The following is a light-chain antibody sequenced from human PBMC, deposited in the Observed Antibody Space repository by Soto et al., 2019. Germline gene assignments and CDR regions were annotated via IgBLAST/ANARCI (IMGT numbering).Light chain of an antibody. CDR2: GAS. CDR1: QSVSSSY. V-gene: IGKV3-20*01. Sequence: EIVLTQSPGTLSLSPGERATLSCRASQSVSSSYLAWYQQKPGQAPRLLIYGASSRATGIPDRFSGSGSGTDFTLTISRLEPEDFAVSYGQQYGSSPDTFGQGTKLEIK. J-gene: IGKJ2*01. CDR3: QQYGSSPDT.